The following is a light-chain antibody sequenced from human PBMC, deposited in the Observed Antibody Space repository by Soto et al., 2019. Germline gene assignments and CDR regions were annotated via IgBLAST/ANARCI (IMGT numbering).Light chain of an antibody. CDR3: SSYTSSSTLAVV. CDR1: SSDGGGYNY. J-gene: IGLJ2*01. V-gene: IGLV2-14*01. CDR2: DVS. Sequence: QSVLTQPASVSGSPGQSITISCTGTSSDGGGYNYVSWYQQHPGKAPKLMIYDVSNRPSGVSNRFSGSKSGNTASLTISGLQAEDEADYYCSSYTSSSTLAVVFGGGTKLTVL.